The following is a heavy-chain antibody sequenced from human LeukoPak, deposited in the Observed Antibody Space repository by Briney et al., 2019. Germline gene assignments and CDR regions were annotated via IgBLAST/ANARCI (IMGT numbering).Heavy chain of an antibody. CDR3: ARAPRKRYFDWLSAPYDAFDI. D-gene: IGHD3-9*01. V-gene: IGHV1-18*01. CDR2: ISAYNGNT. CDR1: GYTFTSYG. Sequence: ASVKVSCKASGYTFTSYGISWVRQAPGQGLEWMGRISAYNGNTNYAQKLQGRVTMTTDTSTSTAYMELRSLRSDDTAVYYCARAPRKRYFDWLSAPYDAFDIWGQGTMVTVSS. J-gene: IGHJ3*02.